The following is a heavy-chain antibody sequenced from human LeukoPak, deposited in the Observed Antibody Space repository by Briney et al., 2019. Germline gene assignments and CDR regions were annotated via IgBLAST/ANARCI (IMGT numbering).Heavy chain of an antibody. J-gene: IGHJ6*03. CDR1: GGSISSYY. V-gene: IGHV4-59*01. CDR3: ARAKGYDILTGSYYYYMDV. D-gene: IGHD3-9*01. Sequence: PSETLSLTCTVSGGSISSYYWSWIRQPPGKGLEWTGYIYYSGSTNYNPSLKSRVTISVDTSKNQFSLKLSSVTAADTAVYYCARAKGYDILTGSYYYYMDVWGKGTTVTVSS. CDR2: IYYSGST.